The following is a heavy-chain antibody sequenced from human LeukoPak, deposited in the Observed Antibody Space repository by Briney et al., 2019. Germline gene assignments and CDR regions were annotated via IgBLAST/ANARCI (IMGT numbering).Heavy chain of an antibody. Sequence: ASVKLSCKASGYTFTGYYMHSVRQAPGQRLERMGWINPNSAGTIYAQKFQGRATMTRDTSVSTAYMELRRLRSDGTAVYYCAREGGMSGYYQNLDYWGQGTQVTVSS. J-gene: IGHJ4*02. V-gene: IGHV1-2*02. CDR2: INPNSAGT. CDR3: AREGGMSGYYQNLDY. CDR1: GYTFTGYY. D-gene: IGHD3-22*01.